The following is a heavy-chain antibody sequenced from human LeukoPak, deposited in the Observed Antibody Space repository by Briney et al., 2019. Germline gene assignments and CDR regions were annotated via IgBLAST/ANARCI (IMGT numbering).Heavy chain of an antibody. CDR3: ARDWVAAAGTTPDWYFDL. CDR1: GGSISSSSYY. V-gene: IGHV4-31*03. Sequence: SETLSLTCTVSGGSISSSSYYWGWIRQPPGKGLEWIGYIYYSGSTYYNPSLKSRVTISVDTSKNQFSLKLSSVTAADTAVYYCARDWVAAAGTTPDWYFDLWGRGTLVTVSS. CDR2: IYYSGST. D-gene: IGHD6-13*01. J-gene: IGHJ2*01.